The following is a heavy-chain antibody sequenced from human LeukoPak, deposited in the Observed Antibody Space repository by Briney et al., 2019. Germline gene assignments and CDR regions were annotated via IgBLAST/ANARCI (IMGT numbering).Heavy chain of an antibody. V-gene: IGHV4-38-2*02. J-gene: IGHJ5*02. CDR1: GYSISSGYY. CDR3: ARDVASYDFWSGYYLSWFDP. D-gene: IGHD3-3*01. Sequence: SETLSLTCTVSGYSISSGYYWGWIWQPPGKGLEWIGSIYHSGSTYYNPSLKSRVTISVDTSKNQFSLKLSSVTAADTAVYYCARDVASYDFWSGYYLSWFDPWGQGTLVTVSS. CDR2: IYHSGST.